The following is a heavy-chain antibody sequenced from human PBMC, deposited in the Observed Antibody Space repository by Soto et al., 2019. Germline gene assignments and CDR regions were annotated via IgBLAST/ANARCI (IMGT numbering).Heavy chain of an antibody. CDR3: VRGDNYFTPTPQDV. V-gene: IGHV1-18*01. CDR2: ISPYTGNT. J-gene: IGHJ6*02. D-gene: IGHD3-10*01. Sequence: QVQLLQAGDELKKPGPSVKVSCKASGYIFVNYGIAWVRQAPRQGLEWMGWISPYTGNTHSASKVQGRLTMTTDTSTSTADMDLGSLTSDDTAVYYCVRGDNYFTPTPQDVWGQGTTVAVSS. CDR1: GYIFVNYG.